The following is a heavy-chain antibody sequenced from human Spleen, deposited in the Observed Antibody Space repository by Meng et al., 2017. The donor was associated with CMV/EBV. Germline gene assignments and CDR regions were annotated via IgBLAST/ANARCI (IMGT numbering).Heavy chain of an antibody. CDR1: GYTFTGYY. D-gene: IGHD3-9*01. Sequence: ASVKVSCKASGYTFTGYYMHWVRQAPGQGLEWMGWINPNSGGTNYAQKFQGRVTMTRDTSISTAYMELSSLRSDDTAVYYCVRSLRYFDFFDYWGQGTLVTVSS. V-gene: IGHV1-2*02. J-gene: IGHJ4*02. CDR3: VRSLRYFDFFDY. CDR2: INPNSGGT.